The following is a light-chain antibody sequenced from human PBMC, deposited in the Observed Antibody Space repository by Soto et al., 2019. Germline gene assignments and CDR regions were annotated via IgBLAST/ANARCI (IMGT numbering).Light chain of an antibody. J-gene: IGKJ1*01. Sequence: EIVLTQSPGTLSLSPGERATLSCRASQSVSSSYLAWYQQKPGQPPRLLIYGASRRATGIPDRFSGSGSGTDFTLSISSLEPEDFAVYYCQQRTDWPPWTFGQGTKVDIK. CDR3: QQRTDWPPWT. CDR2: GAS. V-gene: IGKV3D-20*02. CDR1: QSVSSSY.